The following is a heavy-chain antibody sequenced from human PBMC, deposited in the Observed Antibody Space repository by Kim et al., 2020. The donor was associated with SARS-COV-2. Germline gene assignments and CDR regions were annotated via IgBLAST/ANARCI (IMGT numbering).Heavy chain of an antibody. CDR2: IYNSGST. Sequence: SETLSLTCTVSGGSISSYYWCWIRQPQGKGLERIGYIYNSGSTNYNYSLKSRVTISVDMSKNKFSLKLSSVTAADTDAYYCAREGPHSSGWMNWFEPWGEGTLVTLSS. D-gene: IGHD6-19*01. V-gene: IGHV4-59*01. J-gene: IGHJ5*02. CDR3: AREGPHSSGWMNWFEP. CDR1: GGSISSYY.